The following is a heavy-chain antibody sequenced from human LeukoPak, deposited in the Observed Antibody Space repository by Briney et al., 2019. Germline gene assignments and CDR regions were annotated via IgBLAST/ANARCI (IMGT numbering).Heavy chain of an antibody. D-gene: IGHD3-10*01. CDR1: GFIFSVYG. Sequence: PGGSLRLSCVASGFIFSVYGMHWVRQAPGKGLEWVAVIWNDGSNKYYADSVKGRFTISRDNSKNTLYLQMNSLRAEDTAVYSCARASGPFDYWGQGTLVTVSS. V-gene: IGHV3-33*01. CDR3: ARASGPFDY. J-gene: IGHJ4*02. CDR2: IWNDGSNK.